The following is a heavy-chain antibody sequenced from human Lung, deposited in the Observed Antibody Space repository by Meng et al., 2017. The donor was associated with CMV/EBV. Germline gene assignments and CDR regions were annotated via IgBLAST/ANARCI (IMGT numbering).Heavy chain of an antibody. J-gene: IGHJ4*02. CDR3: ARAIVKNGKRHFDY. Sequence: SVYPFLHSPHHSVRHAPVHGLECMGCIRPYPRHTIDARDFQGCVTMTRDTSNRTLYMEVSRLRFDDTAVYYCARAIVKNGKRHFDYWGQGTLVTVSS. CDR1: VYPFLHSP. D-gene: IGHD1-1*01. V-gene: IGHV1-2*04. CDR2: IRPYPRHT.